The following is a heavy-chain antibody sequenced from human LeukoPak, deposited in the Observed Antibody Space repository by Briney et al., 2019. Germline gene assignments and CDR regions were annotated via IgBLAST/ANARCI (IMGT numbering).Heavy chain of an antibody. CDR1: GGSVINTNW. CDR2: VHLDGRT. Sequence: SETLSLTCGVSGGSVINTNWWTWVRQPPGKGLEWIGEVHLDGRTNYNPSLESRLTMSVDVSENQVSLKLTSVTAADTAVYYCAREGGFYRPLDYSGQGTLVTV. V-gene: IGHV4-4*02. D-gene: IGHD3-3*01. CDR3: AREGGFYRPLDY. J-gene: IGHJ4*02.